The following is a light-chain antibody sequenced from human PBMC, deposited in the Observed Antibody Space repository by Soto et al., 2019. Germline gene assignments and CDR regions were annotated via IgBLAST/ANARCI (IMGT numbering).Light chain of an antibody. Sequence: QSVLTNPPSLSAAPGQKVTISCSGSSSNIGNNYVSWYQQLPGTAPKLLIYDNNKRPSGIPDRFSDSKSGTSATLGITGLQTGDEADYYCGTWDSSLSAYVFGTGTKVTVL. CDR1: SSNIGNNY. J-gene: IGLJ1*01. CDR2: DNN. CDR3: GTWDSSLSAYV. V-gene: IGLV1-51*01.